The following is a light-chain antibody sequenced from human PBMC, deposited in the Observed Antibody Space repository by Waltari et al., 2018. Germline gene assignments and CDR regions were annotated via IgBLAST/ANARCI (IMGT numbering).Light chain of an antibody. Sequence: QSALTQPPSASGSPGQSVTMSCPGTRTHLGVYNHVSWYQQHPGKPPNLLIYEVSERPSGVPDRFSGSKSGNTASLTVSGLQPEDEADYYCASFAGSNTLFGGGTKLTVL. CDR1: RTHLGVYNH. V-gene: IGLV2-8*01. CDR2: EVS. CDR3: ASFAGSNTL. J-gene: IGLJ2*01.